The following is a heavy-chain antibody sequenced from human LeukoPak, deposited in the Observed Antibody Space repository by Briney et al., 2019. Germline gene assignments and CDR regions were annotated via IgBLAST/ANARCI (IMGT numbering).Heavy chain of an antibody. D-gene: IGHD6-13*01. J-gene: IGHJ4*02. CDR3: ARLFMSSSCFDY. CDR1: GVTLSSYA. Sequence: GGSLRLSCAASGVTLSSYAMSWARQAPGKGLEWVSAISGSGGSTYYADSVKGRFTISRDNSKNTLYLQMNSLRAEDTAVYYCARLFMSSSCFDYWGQGTLVTVSS. CDR2: ISGSGGST. V-gene: IGHV3-23*01.